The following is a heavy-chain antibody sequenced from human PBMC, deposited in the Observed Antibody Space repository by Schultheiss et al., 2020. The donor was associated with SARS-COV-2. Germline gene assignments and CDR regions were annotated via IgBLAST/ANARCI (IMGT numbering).Heavy chain of an antibody. CDR2: ISYDGSNK. CDR3: ARLLPSSMRAMDV. CDR1: GFTFTSYA. J-gene: IGHJ6*02. Sequence: GESLKISCAASGFTFTSYAMTWVRLAPPRGLEWVAVISYDGSNKYYADSVKGRFTISRDIAKNTLYLQMNSLRAGDTAVYYCARLLPSSMRAMDVWGRGTTVTVSS. D-gene: IGHD2-2*01. V-gene: IGHV3-30*14.